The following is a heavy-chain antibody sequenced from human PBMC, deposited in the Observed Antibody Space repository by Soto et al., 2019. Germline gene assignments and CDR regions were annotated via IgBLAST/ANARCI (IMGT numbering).Heavy chain of an antibody. D-gene: IGHD2-2*01. CDR2: IYSGGST. CDR1: GFTVSSNY. CDR3: AREGSSRNYYYYGMDV. J-gene: IGHJ6*02. Sequence: GGSLRLSCAASGFTVSSNYMSWVRQAPGKGLEWVSVIYSGGSTYYADSVKGRFTISRDNSKNTLYLQMNSLRAEDTAVYYCAREGSSRNYYYYGMDVWGQGTTVTVSS. V-gene: IGHV3-53*01.